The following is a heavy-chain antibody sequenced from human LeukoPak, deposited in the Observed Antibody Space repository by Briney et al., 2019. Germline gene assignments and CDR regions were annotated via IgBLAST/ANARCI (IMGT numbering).Heavy chain of an antibody. CDR2: INPSGGST. CDR3: AREGIAVADNQNWFDP. Sequence: GASVKLSCKASGYTFTSYYMHWVRQAPGQGLEWMGIINPSGGSTSYAQKFQGRVTMTRDMSTSTVYMELSSLRSEDTAVYYCAREGIAVADNQNWFDPWGQGTLVTVSS. D-gene: IGHD6-19*01. CDR1: GYTFTSYY. V-gene: IGHV1-46*01. J-gene: IGHJ5*02.